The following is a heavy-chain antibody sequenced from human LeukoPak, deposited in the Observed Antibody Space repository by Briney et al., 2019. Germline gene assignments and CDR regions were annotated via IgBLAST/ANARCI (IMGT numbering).Heavy chain of an antibody. CDR3: AILRLRSYYYYYGMDV. D-gene: IGHD2-15*01. J-gene: IGHJ6*02. Sequence: ASVKVSCKASGYTFTSYAMHWVRQAPGQRLEWMGWINAGNGNTKYSQKFQGSVTITRDTSASTAYMELSSLRSEDTAVYYCAILRLRSYYYYYGMDVWGQGTTVTVSS. CDR1: GYTFTSYA. V-gene: IGHV1-3*01. CDR2: INAGNGNT.